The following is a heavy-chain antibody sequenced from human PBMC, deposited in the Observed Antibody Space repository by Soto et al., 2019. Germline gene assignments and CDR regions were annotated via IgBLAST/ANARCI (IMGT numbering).Heavy chain of an antibody. CDR1: GHTFTSYD. J-gene: IGHJ5*02. CDR2: MNPNSGNT. D-gene: IGHD6-13*01. Sequence: QVQLVQSGAEVKKPGASVKIACKASGHTFTSYDINRVRQATGQGLEWMGWMNPNSGNTGYAQKFQGRVTMTRNTSISTAYMELSSLRSEDTAVYYCARERSAAGTGWFDPWGQGTLVTVFS. CDR3: ARERSAAGTGWFDP. V-gene: IGHV1-8*01.